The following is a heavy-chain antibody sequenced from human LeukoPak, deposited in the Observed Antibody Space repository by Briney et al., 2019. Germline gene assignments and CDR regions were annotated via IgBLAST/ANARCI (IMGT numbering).Heavy chain of an antibody. Sequence: PSETLSLTCTVSGGSISSSSYYWGWIRQPPGKGLEWIGNIYYSGSTYYNPSLKSRVTISLDTSKNQFSLKLSSVAAADTAVYYCARAKQWLDVDYWGQGTLVTVSS. CDR3: ARAKQWLDVDY. V-gene: IGHV4-39*01. D-gene: IGHD6-19*01. CDR1: GGSISSSSYY. CDR2: IYYSGST. J-gene: IGHJ4*02.